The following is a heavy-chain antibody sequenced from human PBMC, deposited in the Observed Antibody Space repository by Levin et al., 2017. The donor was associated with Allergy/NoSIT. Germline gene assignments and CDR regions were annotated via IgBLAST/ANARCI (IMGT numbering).Heavy chain of an antibody. D-gene: IGHD3-10*01. CDR2: ISYDGSYK. J-gene: IGHJ4*02. CDR1: GFTFSSYG. Sequence: GESLKISCAASGFTFSSYGMHWVRQAPGKGLEWVAVISYDGSYKYYADSVKGRFTFSRDNSKNTLYLQMNSLRPEDTAVYYCAKDRDYYGSGSGLGYWGQGTLVTVSS. CDR3: AKDRDYYGSGSGLGY. V-gene: IGHV3-30*18.